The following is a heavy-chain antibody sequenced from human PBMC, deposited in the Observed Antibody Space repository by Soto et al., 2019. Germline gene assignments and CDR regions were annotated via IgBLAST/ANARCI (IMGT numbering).Heavy chain of an antibody. CDR3: ARAGCDGGTCYTLVGLRYGMDV. Sequence: QVQLVESGGGVVQPGRSLRLSCAASGFTFSNYAMYWVRQAPGKGLEWVAVISYDGNNKYYADSVKGRFTISRDNSKNPLYLQMNGLRAEDTAVYYCARAGCDGGTCYTLVGLRYGMDVWGQGTTVTVSS. CDR2: ISYDGNNK. V-gene: IGHV3-30-3*01. J-gene: IGHJ6*02. D-gene: IGHD2-15*01. CDR1: GFTFSNYA.